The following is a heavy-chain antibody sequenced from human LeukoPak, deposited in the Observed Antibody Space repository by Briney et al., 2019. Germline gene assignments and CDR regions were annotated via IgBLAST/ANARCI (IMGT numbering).Heavy chain of an antibody. CDR3: AREYYDSSGYPGRVLDI. CDR2: INPSGGST. Sequence: ASVKVSCKASGYTFTIYYMHWVRQAPGQGLEWMGIINPSGGSTSYAQKFQGRVTMTRDTSTSTVYMELSSLRSEDTAVYYCAREYYDSSGYPGRVLDIWGQGTMVTVSS. V-gene: IGHV1-46*01. D-gene: IGHD3-22*01. CDR1: GYTFTIYY. J-gene: IGHJ3*02.